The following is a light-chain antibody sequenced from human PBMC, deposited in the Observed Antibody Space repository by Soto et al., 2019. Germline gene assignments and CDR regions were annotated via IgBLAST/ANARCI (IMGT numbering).Light chain of an antibody. CDR1: QSVSRSY. CDR2: DAS. J-gene: IGKJ5*01. V-gene: IGKV3D-20*01. Sequence: EIILTQSPATLSLSTGDRATLSCGASQSVSRSYFACYQQKPGLAPRLIIYDASTRATGIPDRFSGSGSGKDFTLTISRLEPEDFAVYYCQQSGSSPITFGQGTRLEI. CDR3: QQSGSSPIT.